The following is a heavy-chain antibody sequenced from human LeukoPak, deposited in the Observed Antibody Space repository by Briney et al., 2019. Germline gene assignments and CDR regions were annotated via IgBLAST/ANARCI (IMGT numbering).Heavy chain of an antibody. J-gene: IGHJ4*02. Sequence: GRSLRLSCAASGFTFSNFAMHWVRHAPGKGLEWGASISYDGNTKNYADSVKGRFTISRDNAKNSLYLQMDSLRAEDTAVYYCAREQGGGTSYWGQGTLVTVSS. CDR1: GFTFSNFA. D-gene: IGHD1-26*01. V-gene: IGHV3-30*04. CDR2: ISYDGNTK. CDR3: AREQGGGTSY.